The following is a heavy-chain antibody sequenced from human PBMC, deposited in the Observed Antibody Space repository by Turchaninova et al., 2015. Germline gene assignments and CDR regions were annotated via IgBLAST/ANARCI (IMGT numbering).Heavy chain of an antibody. CDR3: ARELHDSAEFQH. D-gene: IGHD3-22*01. CDR2: INNDASII. V-gene: IGHV3-74*01. Sequence: EVQLVESGGGLVQPGGSLRLSCAASGFTFSNYWMHWVRQAPGKGLVWVSRINNDASIISSAASVKGLFTITGYNAKNTLSLQRNILRAEDTAVYYCARELHDSAEFQHWGQGTLVTVSS. CDR1: GFTFSNYW. J-gene: IGHJ1*01.